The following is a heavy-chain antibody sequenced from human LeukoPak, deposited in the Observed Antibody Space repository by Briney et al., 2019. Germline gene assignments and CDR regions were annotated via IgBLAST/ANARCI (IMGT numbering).Heavy chain of an antibody. CDR1: GFTFSSYS. Sequence: GGSLRLSCAASGFTFSSYSMNWVRQAPGKGLEWVSSISSSSITIYSADSVKGRFTISRDNAKNSLYLQMNSLRAEDTAVYYCARVYGLDAFDIWGQGTMVTVSS. CDR2: ISSSSITI. J-gene: IGHJ3*02. V-gene: IGHV3-48*01. D-gene: IGHD4-17*01. CDR3: ARVYGLDAFDI.